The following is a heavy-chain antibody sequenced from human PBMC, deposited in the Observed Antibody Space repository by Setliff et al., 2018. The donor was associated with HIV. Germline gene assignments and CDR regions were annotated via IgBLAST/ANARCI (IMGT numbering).Heavy chain of an antibody. Sequence: KTSETLSLTCAVSGYSISSGYYWGWIRQPPGKGLEWIGSIYHSGSTYYNPSLKSRVTISVDTSKNQFSLKLSSVTAADTAVYYCARVARGGHSSRWYYFDYWGQGTLDTVSS. D-gene: IGHD6-13*01. CDR1: GYSISSGYY. J-gene: IGHJ4*02. CDR3: ARVARGGHSSRWYYFDY. CDR2: IYHSGST. V-gene: IGHV4-38-2*01.